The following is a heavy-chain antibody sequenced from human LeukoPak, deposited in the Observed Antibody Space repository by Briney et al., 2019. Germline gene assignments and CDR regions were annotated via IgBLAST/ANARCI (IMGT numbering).Heavy chain of an antibody. CDR3: ARMGYYDSSGYYYPLDY. Sequence: ASVKVSCKASGYTFTGYYMHWVRQAPGQGLEWVGRINPNSGGTNYAQKFQGWVTMTRDTSISTAYMELSRLRSDDTAVYYCARMGYYDSSGYYYPLDYWGQGTLVTVSS. J-gene: IGHJ4*02. CDR2: INPNSGGT. D-gene: IGHD3-22*01. CDR1: GYTFTGYY. V-gene: IGHV1-2*04.